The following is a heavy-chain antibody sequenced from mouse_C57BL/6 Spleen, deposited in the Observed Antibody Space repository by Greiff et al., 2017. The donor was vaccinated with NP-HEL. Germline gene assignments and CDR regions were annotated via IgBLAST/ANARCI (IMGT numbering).Heavy chain of an antibody. CDR2: INPNNGGT. J-gene: IGHJ2*01. Sequence: VQLKESGPELVKPGASVKMSCKASGYTFTDYNMHWVKQSPGKSLEWIGYINPNNGGTSYNQKFKGKATLTVNKSSSTAYMELRSLTSEDSAVYYCARIRYYDYDRVYFEYWGQGTTLTVSS. D-gene: IGHD2-4*01. V-gene: IGHV1-22*01. CDR1: GYTFTDYN. CDR3: ARIRYYDYDRVYFEY.